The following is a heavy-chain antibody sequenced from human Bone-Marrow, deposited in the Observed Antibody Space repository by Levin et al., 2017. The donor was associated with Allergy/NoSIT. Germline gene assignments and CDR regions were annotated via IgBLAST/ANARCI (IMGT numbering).Heavy chain of an antibody. CDR3: ARDCRGGSCDRGFDY. D-gene: IGHD2-15*01. CDR2: IKQDGSEK. V-gene: IGHV3-7*03. J-gene: IGHJ4*02. Sequence: GGSLRLSCAASGFTFSSYWMSWVRQAPGKGLEWVANIKQDGSEKYYVDSVKGRFTISRDNAKNSLYLQMNSLRAEDTAVYYCARDCRGGSCDRGFDYWGQGTLVTVSS. CDR1: GFTFSSYW.